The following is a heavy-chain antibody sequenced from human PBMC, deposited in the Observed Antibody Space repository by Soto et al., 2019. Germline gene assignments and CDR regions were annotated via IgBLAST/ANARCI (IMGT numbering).Heavy chain of an antibody. J-gene: IGHJ4*02. CDR2: IIPIFGTA. CDR3: ARDGGRHSGGIDY. Sequence: QVQLVQSGAEVKKPGSSVKVSCKASGGNFSSYSINWVRQAPGQGLEWMGEIIPIFGTANYAQKFQGRVTITADESTSTAYMEISSLRSEDTDVYYCARDGGRHSGGIDYWGQGTLVTVSS. CDR1: GGNFSSYS. V-gene: IGHV1-69*01. D-gene: IGHD1-26*01.